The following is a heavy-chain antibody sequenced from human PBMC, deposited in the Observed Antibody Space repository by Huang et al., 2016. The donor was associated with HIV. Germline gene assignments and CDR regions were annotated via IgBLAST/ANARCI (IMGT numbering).Heavy chain of an antibody. CDR2: IIQRVGTR. D-gene: IGHD3-16*01. J-gene: IGHJ3*01. V-gene: IGHV1-69*13. CDR3: AKRGGAWGSPYAFDL. Sequence: QVQLVQSGAEVRKPGSSVKVSCRASGGSFNNLGINWVRQAPGQGLEWMGGIIQRVGTRNDAQRFQGRVTMTADDTTGVVYMELSSLRSDDTAVYFCAKRGGAWGSPYAFDLWGPGTMVTVSS. CDR1: GGSFNNLG.